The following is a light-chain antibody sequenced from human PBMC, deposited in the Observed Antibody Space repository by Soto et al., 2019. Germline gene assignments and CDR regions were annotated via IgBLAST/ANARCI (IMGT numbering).Light chain of an antibody. CDR2: GAS. Sequence: EVLLTQSPATLSLSPGETATLFCGASQSVTTYLAWYQQKPGQPPRLLIYGASNRATGISARFSGTGSGTEFTLTISSLQSEDFAVYFCQQYHIWPSWTFGQGTKVDI. V-gene: IGKV3D-15*01. J-gene: IGKJ1*01. CDR3: QQYHIWPSWT. CDR1: QSVTTY.